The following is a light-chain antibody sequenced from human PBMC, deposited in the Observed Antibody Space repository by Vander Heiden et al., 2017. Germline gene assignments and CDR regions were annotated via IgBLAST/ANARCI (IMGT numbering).Light chain of an antibody. CDR2: AAS. CDR3: QRSYSTPRT. J-gene: IGKJ3*01. CDR1: QSISTY. V-gene: IGKV1-39*01. Sequence: DIQMTQYPSPLSASVGDRITIACRASQSISTYLNWYQQKPGRAPKLLLYAASSLQSGVPSRFSGSGSGTDFTLTISSLQPEDFATYYCQRSYSTPRTFGPGTRVDIK.